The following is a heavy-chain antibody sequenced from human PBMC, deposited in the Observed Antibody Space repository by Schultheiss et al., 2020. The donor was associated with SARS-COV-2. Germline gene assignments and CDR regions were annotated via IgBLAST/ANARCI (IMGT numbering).Heavy chain of an antibody. CDR3: ARVGYCSSTSCPELVYYYYYYMDV. J-gene: IGHJ6*03. D-gene: IGHD2-2*01. CDR2: INHSGST. CDR1: GGSISSSSYY. Sequence: SETLSLTCTVSGGSISSSSYYWGWIRQPPGKGLEWIGEINHSGSTNYNPSLKSRVTISVDTSKNQFSLKLSSVTAADTAVYYCARVGYCSSTSCPELVYYYYYYMDVWGKGTTVTVSS. V-gene: IGHV4-39*07.